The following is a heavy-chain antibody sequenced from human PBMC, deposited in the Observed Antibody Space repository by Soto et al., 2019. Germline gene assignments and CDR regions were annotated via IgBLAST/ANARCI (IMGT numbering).Heavy chain of an antibody. CDR3: ARGRDSFHS. Sequence: LSLPCAGYGGSFSGYYWSWIRQSPGKGLEWIGEINDSGDRNYSPALKSRVTISHDTSKNQFSLRLSLLTVADAAVYSCARGRDSFHSWGQGTVVPASS. CDR1: GGSFSGYY. J-gene: IGHJ5*01. CDR2: INDSGDR. V-gene: IGHV4-34*01.